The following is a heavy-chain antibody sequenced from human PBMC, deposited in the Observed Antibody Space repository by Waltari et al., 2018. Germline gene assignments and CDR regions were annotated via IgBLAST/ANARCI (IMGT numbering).Heavy chain of an antibody. CDR2: IIPIFGTA. V-gene: IGHV1-69*01. J-gene: IGHJ5*02. CDR3: ARDAPRYCSGGSCQRGWFDP. D-gene: IGHD2-15*01. Sequence: QVQLVQSGAEVKKPGSSVKVSCKASGGTFSSYATSWVRQAPGQGLEWMGGIIPIFGTANYAQKFQGRVTITADESTSTAYMELSSLRSEDTAVYYCARDAPRYCSGGSCQRGWFDPWGQGTLVTVSS. CDR1: GGTFSSYA.